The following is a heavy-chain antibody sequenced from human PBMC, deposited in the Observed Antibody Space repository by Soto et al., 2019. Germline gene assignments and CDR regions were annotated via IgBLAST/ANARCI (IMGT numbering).Heavy chain of an antibody. CDR3: AGSYGSGYRAFDY. V-gene: IGHV1-69*02. D-gene: IGHD3-10*01. J-gene: IGHJ4*02. CDR1: GDTFNFYS. CDR2: VNPIVSMS. Sequence: QVQLVQSGAEVKRPGSSVKVSCKASGDTFNFYSINWVRQAPGLGLEWMGRVNPIVSMSNYAQKFQGRVTMTADKSTSKAYMELSSLRSEDTAIYYCAGSYGSGYRAFDYWGQGALVTVSS.